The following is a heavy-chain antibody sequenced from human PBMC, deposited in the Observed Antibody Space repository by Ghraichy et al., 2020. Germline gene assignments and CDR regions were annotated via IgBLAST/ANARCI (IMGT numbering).Heavy chain of an antibody. CDR1: GFTFSDYY. CDR2: ISSRGNTT. D-gene: IGHD4-11*01. V-gene: IGHV3-11*01. J-gene: IGHJ4*02. CDR3: ARGVSSDY. Sequence: GSLRLSCAGSGFTFSDYYMNWIRQAPGKGLEWVSHISSRGNTTYYADSVQDRFTISRDNAKNSLYLQMNNLKPEDTAVYFCARGVSSDYWGQGTLLIVSS.